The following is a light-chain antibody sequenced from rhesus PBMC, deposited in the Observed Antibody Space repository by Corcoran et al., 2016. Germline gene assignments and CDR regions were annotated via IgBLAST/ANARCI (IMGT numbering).Light chain of an antibody. CDR2: GAS. J-gene: IGKJ4*01. CDR3: LQDYSPPLT. Sequence: DIQMTQSPSSLSASVGDRVTVTCRASQGINKALSWYQQKPGEAPLLLISGASSLQTGVSYRFSGTRSGTDYTLTISSLQPEDVATYYCLQDYSPPLTFGGGTKVEIK. CDR1: QGINKA. V-gene: IGKV1-94*01.